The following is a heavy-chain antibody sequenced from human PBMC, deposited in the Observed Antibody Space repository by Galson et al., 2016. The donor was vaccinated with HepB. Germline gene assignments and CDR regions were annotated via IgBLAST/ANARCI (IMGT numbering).Heavy chain of an antibody. CDR3: ARDTNGDGDHYYYYGLDV. D-gene: IGHD4-17*01. J-gene: IGHJ6*02. CDR2: INPIGGST. V-gene: IGHV1-46*01. Sequence: SVKASCKASGYTFTSYYMHWVRQAPGQGLEWMGIINPIGGSTSYAQKFQGRITMTRDTSTSTVYMELSSLRSEDTAMYYCARDTNGDGDHYYYYGLDVWGLGTTVTVSS. CDR1: GYTFTSYY.